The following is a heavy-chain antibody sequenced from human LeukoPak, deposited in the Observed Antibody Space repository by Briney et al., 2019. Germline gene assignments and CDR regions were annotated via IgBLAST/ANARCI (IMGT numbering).Heavy chain of an antibody. CDR1: GYTFTGYH. CDR3: ARELSPSGNYDC. D-gene: IGHD1-26*01. J-gene: IGHJ4*02. Sequence: ASVMVSCKASGYTFTGYHMHWVRQAPGQGVEWMGIINPSGGSTSYAQKFQVRVTVTRDTSTSTVYMELSSLRSEDTAVYYCARELSPSGNYDCWGQGTLVTVSS. CDR2: INPSGGST. V-gene: IGHV1-46*01.